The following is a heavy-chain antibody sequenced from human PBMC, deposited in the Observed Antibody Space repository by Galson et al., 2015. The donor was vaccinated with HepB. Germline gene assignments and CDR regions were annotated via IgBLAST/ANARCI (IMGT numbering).Heavy chain of an antibody. CDR3: ARGRPVLLWFGARSGDAFDI. CDR1: GGSFSGYY. J-gene: IGHJ3*02. CDR2: INHSGST. D-gene: IGHD3-10*01. V-gene: IGHV4-34*01. Sequence: ETLSLTCSVYGGSFSGYYWSWIRQPPGKGLEWIGEINHSGSTNYNPSLKSRVTISVDTSKNQFSLKLRSVTAADTAVYYCARGRPVLLWFGARSGDAFDIWGQGTMVTVSS.